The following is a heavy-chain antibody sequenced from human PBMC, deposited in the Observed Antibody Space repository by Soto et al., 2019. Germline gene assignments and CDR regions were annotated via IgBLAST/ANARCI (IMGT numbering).Heavy chain of an antibody. V-gene: IGHV1-18*01. Sequence: EASVKVSCKASGYTFTSYGISWVRQAPGQGLEWMGWISAYNGNTNYAQKLQGRVTMTTDTSTSTAYMELRSLRSDDTAVYYCARFGYDFWSGYYNHLDYWGQGTLVTVSS. D-gene: IGHD3-3*01. J-gene: IGHJ4*02. CDR3: ARFGYDFWSGYYNHLDY. CDR2: ISAYNGNT. CDR1: GYTFTSYG.